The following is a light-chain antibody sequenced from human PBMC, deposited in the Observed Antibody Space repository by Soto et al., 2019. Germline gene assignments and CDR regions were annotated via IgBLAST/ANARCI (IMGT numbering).Light chain of an antibody. CDR2: DAS. CDR1: QSITSTY. J-gene: IGKJ5*01. CDR3: QQRSNWPPIT. V-gene: IGKV3-11*01. Sequence: EVVMTQSPATVSVSRWPRATISFRSCQSITSTYLAWYQQKPGQAPRLLIHDASHRAAGIPARFSGSGFGTDLTLTISSLEPEDAAVYYCQQRSNWPPITFGQGTRLEIK.